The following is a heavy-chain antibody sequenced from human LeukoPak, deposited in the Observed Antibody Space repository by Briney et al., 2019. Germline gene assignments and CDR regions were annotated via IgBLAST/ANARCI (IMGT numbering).Heavy chain of an antibody. CDR1: GFTFSSYG. V-gene: IGHV3-15*01. CDR2: IKSKTDGGTI. Sequence: PGGSLRLSCAASGFTFSSYGMSWVRQAPGKGPEWVGRIKSKTDGGTIDYAVPVKGRFTISRDDSKNTLYLQMNSLKTEDTAVYYCTTLVLRYFDWLTNVFDVWGQGTMVTVSS. CDR3: TTLVLRYFDWLTNVFDV. J-gene: IGHJ3*01. D-gene: IGHD3-9*01.